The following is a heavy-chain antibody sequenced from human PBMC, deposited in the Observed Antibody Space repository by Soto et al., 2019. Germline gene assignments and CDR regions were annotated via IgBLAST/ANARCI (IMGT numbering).Heavy chain of an antibody. V-gene: IGHV4-34*01. CDR2: INHSGRT. CDR1: GGSFSGYY. D-gene: IGHD4-17*01. Sequence: QVQLQQWGAGLLKPSETLSLTCAVYGGSFSGYYWSWIRQPPGKGLEWIGEINHSGRTNYNPSLKSRVTISVDTSTNQFSLKLSSVTAADTAVYYCASWAVGYGDYYFDYWGQGTLVTVSS. J-gene: IGHJ4*02. CDR3: ASWAVGYGDYYFDY.